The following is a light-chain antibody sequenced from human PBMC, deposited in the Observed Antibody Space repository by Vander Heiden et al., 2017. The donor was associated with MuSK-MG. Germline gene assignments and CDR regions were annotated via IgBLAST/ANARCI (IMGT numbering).Light chain of an antibody. J-gene: IGKJ3*01. Sequence: DIQMTPSPSPLSASVGDRVTITCQASQDNSNYLNWYQQKPGKAPKLLIYEASNLETGVPSRFSGSGSGTDFTFTISSLQPEDIATYYCQQYDNLLFTFGAGTKVEIK. CDR3: QQYDNLLFT. V-gene: IGKV1-33*01. CDR1: QDNSNY. CDR2: EAS.